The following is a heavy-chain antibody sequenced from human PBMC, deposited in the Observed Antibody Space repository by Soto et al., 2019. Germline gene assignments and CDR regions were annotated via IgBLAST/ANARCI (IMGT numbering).Heavy chain of an antibody. V-gene: IGHV3-23*01. CDR2: ISASSDAA. CDR1: GFPFSTSA. D-gene: IGHD1-26*01. CDR3: AQYSGSYPVYNGLSL. Sequence: EVQLLESGGGLVQPGGSLRLSCAASGFPFSTSAMNWVRQAPGKGLEWVSIISASSDAAYYAESVKGRFASSRDNSKNTLDLQMNSLRAEDTAVYYCAQYSGSYPVYNGLSLWGQGTTVTVS. J-gene: IGHJ6*02.